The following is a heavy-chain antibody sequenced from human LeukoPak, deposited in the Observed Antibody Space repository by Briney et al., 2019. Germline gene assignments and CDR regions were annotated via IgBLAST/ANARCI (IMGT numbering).Heavy chain of an antibody. D-gene: IGHD2-15*01. V-gene: IGHV1-2*02. J-gene: IGHJ4*02. Sequence: GASVKVSCKASGYTFTGYYLHWVRQVPGQGLEWMGWINPNIGGTKYAQKFQGRVTMTRDTSISTAYMELSRLRSDDTAVYYCARVRCSGGSCYPLNDYWGQGTLVTVSS. CDR2: INPNIGGT. CDR1: GYTFTGYY. CDR3: ARVRCSGGSCYPLNDY.